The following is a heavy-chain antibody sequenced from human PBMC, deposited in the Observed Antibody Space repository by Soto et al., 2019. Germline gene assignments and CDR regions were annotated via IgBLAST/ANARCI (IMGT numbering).Heavy chain of an antibody. CDR3: VRVPKAQLWTFDY. D-gene: IGHD5-18*01. CDR2: INWNGGST. CDR1: GFTFDDDG. V-gene: IGHV3-20*04. Sequence: LGGSLRLSCAASGFTFDDDGMSWVRQAPGKGLEWVSGINWNGGSTGYADSVKGRFTISRDNAKNSLYLQMNSLRAGDTAVYYYVRVPKAQLWTFDYWGKGTLV. J-gene: IGHJ4*02.